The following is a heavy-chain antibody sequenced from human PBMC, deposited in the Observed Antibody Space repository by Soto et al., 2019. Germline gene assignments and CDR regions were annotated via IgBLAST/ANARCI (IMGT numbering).Heavy chain of an antibody. J-gene: IGHJ6*02. CDR2: ISGSGDNT. CDR1: GFTFNGYA. CDR3: ANIIRIPN. Sequence: GGSLRLSCAASGFTFNGYAMSWVRQAAGKGLEWVSAISGSGDNTYYADSVKGRFAISRDNSKNTLYLQMNSLRAEDTAVYYCANIIRIPNWGQGTTVTVSS. D-gene: IGHD2-15*01. V-gene: IGHV3-23*01.